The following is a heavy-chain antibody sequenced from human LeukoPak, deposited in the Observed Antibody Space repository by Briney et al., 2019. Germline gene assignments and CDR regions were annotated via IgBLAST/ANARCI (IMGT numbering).Heavy chain of an antibody. CDR2: ISSSSSYI. Sequence: GGSLRLSCVASGFIFSSYSMNWVRQAPGKGLEWVSSISSSSSYIYYADSVKGRFTIDRDNSKNTVYLQMNSLRPDDTGIYSCARQESRNYQYEGLDYWGQGNLVTVSS. D-gene: IGHD3-16*01. J-gene: IGHJ4*02. CDR3: ARQESRNYQYEGLDY. V-gene: IGHV3-21*01. CDR1: GFIFSSYS.